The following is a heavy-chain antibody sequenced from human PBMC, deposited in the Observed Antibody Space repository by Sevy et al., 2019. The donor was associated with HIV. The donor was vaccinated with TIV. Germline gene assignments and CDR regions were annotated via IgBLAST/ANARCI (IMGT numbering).Heavy chain of an antibody. CDR1: GFTFSSYA. CDR2: ISYDGSNK. J-gene: IGHJ4*02. V-gene: IGHV3-30*04. Sequence: GGSLRLSCAASGFTFSSYAMHWVRQAPGKGLEWVAVISYDGSNKYYADSVKGRFTISRDNSKNTLYLEMNSLRTEDTAVYYCARDQGDVVIVAATLFEYWGQGTLVNVSS. D-gene: IGHD2-15*01. CDR3: ARDQGDVVIVAATLFEY.